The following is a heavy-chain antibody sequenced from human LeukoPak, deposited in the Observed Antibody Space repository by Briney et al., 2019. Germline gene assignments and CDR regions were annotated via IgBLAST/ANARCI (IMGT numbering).Heavy chain of an antibody. CDR2: IYTSGST. D-gene: IGHD3-3*01. CDR3: ARHENYYEFWSGYSSYYYDMDG. Sequence: PSETPSLTCTVSGGSLCSYYWSWIRQPPGKGLEWIGYIYTSGSTNYNPSLKRRVTISVDTSKNQFSLKLSSVTAADTAVYYCARHENYYEFWSGYSSYYYDMDGWGKGTTVTVSS. CDR1: GGSLCSYY. V-gene: IGHV4-4*09. J-gene: IGHJ6*03.